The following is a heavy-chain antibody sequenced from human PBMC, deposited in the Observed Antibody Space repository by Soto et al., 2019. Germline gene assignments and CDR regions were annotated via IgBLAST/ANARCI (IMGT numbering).Heavy chain of an antibody. D-gene: IGHD3-22*01. CDR3: ARGGSQYYYDNSGPFGY. CDR2: INHSGST. Sequence: PSETLSLTCAVYGGSFSGYYWSWIRQPPGKGLEWIGEINHSGSTNYNPSLKSRVTISVDTSKNQFSLKLSSVTAADTAVYYCARGGSQYYYDNSGPFGYWGQGTLVTVSS. CDR1: GGSFSGYY. J-gene: IGHJ4*02. V-gene: IGHV4-34*01.